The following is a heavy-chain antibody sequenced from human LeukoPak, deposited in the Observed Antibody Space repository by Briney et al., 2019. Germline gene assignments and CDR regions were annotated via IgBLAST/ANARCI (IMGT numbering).Heavy chain of an antibody. CDR2: LNEDGGIT. V-gene: IGHV3-74*01. Sequence: GGSLRLSCEASGFSFSSFWMHWVRQAPGEGLVRVSRLNEDGGITNYADFAKGRFTISRDNARNTLYLQMNSLSADDTAVYYCTRDIGGRSAYWGQGTLVTVSS. J-gene: IGHJ4*02. D-gene: IGHD3-16*01. CDR3: TRDIGGRSAY. CDR1: GFSFSSFW.